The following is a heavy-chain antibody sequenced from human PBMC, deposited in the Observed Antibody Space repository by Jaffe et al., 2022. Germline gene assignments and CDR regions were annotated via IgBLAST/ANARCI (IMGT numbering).Heavy chain of an antibody. Sequence: VQLVESGGGLVQPGRSLRLSCTASGFTFGDFALSWVRQAPGKGLEWVGLIRSKGYGGTPEYAASVKDRFTISRDDSKSIAYLQMDSLRTEDTAVYYCTRDSYIGASGSYYWGFDPWGQGTLVTVSS. CDR3: TRDSYIGASGSYYWGFDP. V-gene: IGHV3-49*04. CDR1: GFTFGDFA. J-gene: IGHJ5*02. CDR2: IRSKGYGGTP. D-gene: IGHD3-10*01.